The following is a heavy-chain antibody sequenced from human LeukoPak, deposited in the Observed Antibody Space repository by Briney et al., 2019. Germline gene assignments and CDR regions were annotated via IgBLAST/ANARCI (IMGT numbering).Heavy chain of an antibody. Sequence: KPSETLSLTCTVSGGSISSYYWSWIRQPPGKGLEWIGYIYYSGSTNYNPSLKSRVTISVDTSKNQFSLKLSSVTAADTAVYYCASLYGGNRYFDYWGQGTLVTVSS. CDR3: ASLYGGNRYFDY. D-gene: IGHD4-23*01. V-gene: IGHV4-59*08. CDR2: IYYSGST. J-gene: IGHJ4*02. CDR1: GGSISSYY.